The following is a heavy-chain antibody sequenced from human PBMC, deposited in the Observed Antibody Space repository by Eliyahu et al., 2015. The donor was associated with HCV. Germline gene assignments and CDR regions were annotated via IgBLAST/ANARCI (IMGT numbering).Heavy chain of an antibody. CDR2: ISAYNGNT. J-gene: IGHJ3*02. CDR3: ASRIDIVATDDDAFDI. D-gene: IGHD5-12*01. CDR1: GYTFTSYG. Sequence: QVQLVQSGAEVKKPGASVKVSCKASGYTFTSYGVSSGGRQAPGQGLEWMGWISAYNGNTNYAQKLQGRVTMTTDTSTSTAYMELRSLRSDDTAVYYCASRIDIVATDDDAFDIWGQGTMVTVSS. V-gene: IGHV1-18*01.